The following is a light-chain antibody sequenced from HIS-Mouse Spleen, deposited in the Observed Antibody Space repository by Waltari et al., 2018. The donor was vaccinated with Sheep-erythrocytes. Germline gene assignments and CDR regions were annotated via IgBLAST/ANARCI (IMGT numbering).Light chain of an antibody. CDR2: EGS. Sequence: QSALTQPASVSGSPGQSITTSSTGTSSDVGTCNLVSWYQRPPGKAPKLMIYEGSKRPSGVSNRFSGSKSGNTASLTISGLQAEDEADYYCCSYAGSSTPWVFGGGTKLTVL. CDR1: SSDVGTCNL. V-gene: IGLV2-23*01. J-gene: IGLJ3*02. CDR3: CSYAGSSTPWV.